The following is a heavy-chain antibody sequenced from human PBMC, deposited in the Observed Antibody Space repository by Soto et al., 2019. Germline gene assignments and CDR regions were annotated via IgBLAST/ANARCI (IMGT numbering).Heavy chain of an antibody. Sequence: PGGSLRLSCAAAGFTFSSYARHWVRQAPGKGPEWVAVISYDGSNKYYADSVKGRFTISRDNSKNTLYLQMNSLRAEDTAVYYCARDDRAGYDFWSGYRGDYYYGVDVWGQGTTVTVSS. CDR3: ARDDRAGYDFWSGYRGDYYYGVDV. J-gene: IGHJ6*02. CDR1: GFTFSSYA. D-gene: IGHD3-3*01. CDR2: ISYDGSNK. V-gene: IGHV3-30-3*01.